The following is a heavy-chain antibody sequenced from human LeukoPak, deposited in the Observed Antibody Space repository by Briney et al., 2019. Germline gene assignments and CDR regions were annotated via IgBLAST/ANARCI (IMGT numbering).Heavy chain of an antibody. Sequence: SVKVSCKASGGTFSSYAISWVRQAPGQGLEWMGGIIPIFGTANYAQKFQGRVTITADKSTSTAYMELSSLRSGDTAVYYCAGQGYGFFDYWGQGTLVTVSS. CDR1: GGTFSSYA. D-gene: IGHD5-18*01. CDR2: IIPIFGTA. V-gene: IGHV1-69*06. CDR3: AGQGYGFFDY. J-gene: IGHJ4*02.